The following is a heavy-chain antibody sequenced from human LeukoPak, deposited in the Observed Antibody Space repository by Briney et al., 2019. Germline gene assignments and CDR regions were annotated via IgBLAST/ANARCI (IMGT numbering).Heavy chain of an antibody. J-gene: IGHJ5*02. CDR1: RFTFSSYS. Sequence: GGPLRLSCAASRFTFSSYSMNWVRQAPGKGLEWVSSISSSSSYIYYADSVKGRFTISRDNAKNSLYLQMNSLRAEDTAVYYCARDLGQYYDTSDNWFDPWGQGTLVTVSS. CDR3: ARDLGQYYDTSDNWFDP. CDR2: ISSSSSYI. D-gene: IGHD3-22*01. V-gene: IGHV3-21*01.